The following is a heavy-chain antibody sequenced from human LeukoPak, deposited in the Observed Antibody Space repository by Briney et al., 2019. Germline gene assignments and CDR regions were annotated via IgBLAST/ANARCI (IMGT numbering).Heavy chain of an antibody. Sequence: GASVKVSCKASGYTFTGDYMHWVRQAPGQGLEWMGWINPNSGGTNYAQKFQGRVTMTRDTSISTAYMELSRLRSDDTAVYYCARGVTMIVVDPDAFDIWGQGTMVTVSS. CDR1: GYTFTGDY. CDR3: ARGVTMIVVDPDAFDI. V-gene: IGHV1-2*02. CDR2: INPNSGGT. D-gene: IGHD3-22*01. J-gene: IGHJ3*02.